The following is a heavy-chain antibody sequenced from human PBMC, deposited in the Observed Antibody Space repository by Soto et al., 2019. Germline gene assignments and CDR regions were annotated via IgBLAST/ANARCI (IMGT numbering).Heavy chain of an antibody. D-gene: IGHD4-17*01. Sequence: LKISCKGSGYSFTTYWIGWVRLLPGKGLEWMGLIYPGDSDTRYNPSFRGQVTISADKSNSTAYLQWSSLKASDTAIFYCARQMKSTVTSFAFDLWGQGTMVTVS. V-gene: IGHV5-51*01. CDR2: IYPGDSDT. J-gene: IGHJ3*01. CDR1: GYSFTTYW. CDR3: ARQMKSTVTSFAFDL.